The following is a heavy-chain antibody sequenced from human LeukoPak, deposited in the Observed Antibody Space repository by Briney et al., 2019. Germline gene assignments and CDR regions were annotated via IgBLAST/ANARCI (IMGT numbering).Heavy chain of an antibody. D-gene: IGHD2-15*01. J-gene: IGHJ4*02. CDR3: ARVKDCSGGSCLNNYFDY. CDR2: IWYDGTDK. CDR1: GFTFSTYF. V-gene: IGHV3-33*08. Sequence: PGRSLRLSCAASGFTFSTYFMHWVRQAPGKGLEWVAAIWYDGTDKKYADSVKGRFTISRDNSKNTLDLEMNSLRAEDTAVYYCARVKDCSGGSCLNNYFDYWGQGTLVTVSS.